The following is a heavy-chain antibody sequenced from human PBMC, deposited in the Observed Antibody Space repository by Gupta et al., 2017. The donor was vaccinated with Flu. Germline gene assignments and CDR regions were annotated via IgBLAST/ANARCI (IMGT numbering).Heavy chain of an antibody. CDR3: AKRDNVVVVAGFDS. Sequence: EAHLLESGGGLVQHGKSLRLSCAASGFTLSAYDMSWVRQAPGKGLEWVSAITVSGENTYYADSVRGRFTISKDTSQNTLYLQMSNLRADDTAVYYCAKRDNVVVVAGFDSWGQGTLVTVSS. CDR1: GFTLSAYD. V-gene: IGHV3-23*01. J-gene: IGHJ4*02. D-gene: IGHD2-15*01. CDR2: ITVSGENT.